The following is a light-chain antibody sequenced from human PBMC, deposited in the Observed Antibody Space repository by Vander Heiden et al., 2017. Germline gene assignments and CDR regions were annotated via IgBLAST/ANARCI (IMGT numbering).Light chain of an antibody. Sequence: QSALTQPASVSGSPGQSIIIYCAGTRSDVGSYNLVSWYQQHPGKAPKLIIYEVTQRPSAIANHFSGSKFGNTASLTISGLQAEDEADYYCCSYAGSSTWVFGGGTKVTVL. CDR1: RSDVGSYNL. J-gene: IGLJ3*02. CDR3: CSYAGSSTWV. CDR2: EVT. V-gene: IGLV2-23*02.